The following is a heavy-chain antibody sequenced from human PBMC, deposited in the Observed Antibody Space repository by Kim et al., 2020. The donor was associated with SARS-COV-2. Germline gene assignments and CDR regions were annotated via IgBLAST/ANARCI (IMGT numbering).Heavy chain of an antibody. J-gene: IGHJ6*02. CDR3: VRAGGDSGTDYYTHGFDV. D-gene: IGHD2-21*01. Sequence: ASVKVSCKASGYTFSSYGISWLRQAPGQGLEWVAWIYSNNYNTKFAQKFQGRVTLTADTSTSTADMELRALTSDDTAVYYCVRAGGDSGTDYYTHGFDVWGQGTTVTVSS. CDR2: IYSNNYNT. CDR1: GYTFSSYG. V-gene: IGHV1-18*01.